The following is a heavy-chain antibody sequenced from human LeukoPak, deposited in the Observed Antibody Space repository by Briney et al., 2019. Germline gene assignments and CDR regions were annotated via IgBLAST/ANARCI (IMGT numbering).Heavy chain of an antibody. CDR1: GGSISSGGYS. Sequence: SETLSLTCAVSGGSISSGGYSWSWIRQPPGKGLEWIGYIYHSGSTYYNPSLKSRVTISVDRSKYQFSLKLSSVTAADTAVYYCARTDYYDSSGLDYWGQGTLVTVSS. J-gene: IGHJ4*02. V-gene: IGHV4-30-2*01. CDR3: ARTDYYDSSGLDY. CDR2: IYHSGST. D-gene: IGHD3-22*01.